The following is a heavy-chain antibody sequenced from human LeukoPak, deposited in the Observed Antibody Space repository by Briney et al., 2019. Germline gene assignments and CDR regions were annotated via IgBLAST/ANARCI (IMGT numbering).Heavy chain of an antibody. CDR1: GFTFDDYA. Sequence: PGRSLRLPCAASGFTFDDYAMHWVRQAPGKGLEWVSGISWNSGSIGYADSVKGRFTISRDNAKNSLYLQMNSLRAEDTALYYCAKGVEVVPAAAHYFDYWGQGTLVTVSS. J-gene: IGHJ4*02. CDR3: AKGVEVVPAAAHYFDY. V-gene: IGHV3-9*01. CDR2: ISWNSGSI. D-gene: IGHD2-2*01.